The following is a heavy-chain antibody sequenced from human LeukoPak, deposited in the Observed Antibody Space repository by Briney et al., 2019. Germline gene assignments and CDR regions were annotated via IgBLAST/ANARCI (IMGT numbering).Heavy chain of an antibody. CDR1: GGSVSSGSYY. V-gene: IGHV4-61*01. Sequence: PSETLSLTCTVSGGSVSSGSYYWSWIRQPPGKGLEWIGYIYYSGSTNYNPSLKSRVTISVDTSKNQFSLKLSSVTAADTAVYYCARADGNSHLDPWGQGTLVTVSS. D-gene: IGHD4-23*01. CDR2: IYYSGST. CDR3: ARADGNSHLDP. J-gene: IGHJ5*02.